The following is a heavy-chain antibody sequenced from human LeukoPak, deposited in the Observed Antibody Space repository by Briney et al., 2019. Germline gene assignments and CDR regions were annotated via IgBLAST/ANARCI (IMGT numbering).Heavy chain of an antibody. CDR2: IYYSGST. Sequence: PSETLSLTCTVSGGSISSYYWSWIRQPPGKGLEWIGYIYYSGSTNYNPSLKSRVTISVDTSKNQFSLKLSSVTAADTAVYYCARVSVSSTMNAPNWFDPWGQGTLVTVSS. CDR3: ARVSVSSTMNAPNWFDP. J-gene: IGHJ5*02. D-gene: IGHD3-22*01. V-gene: IGHV4-59*01. CDR1: GGSISSYY.